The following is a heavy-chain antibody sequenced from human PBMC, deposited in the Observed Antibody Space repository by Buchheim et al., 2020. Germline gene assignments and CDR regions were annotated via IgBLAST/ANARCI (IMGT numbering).Heavy chain of an antibody. CDR1: GGSFSGYY. CDR3: ASRLLRYFDWSYYFDY. D-gene: IGHD3-9*01. J-gene: IGHJ4*02. V-gene: IGHV4-34*01. Sequence: QVQLQQWGAGLLKPSETLSLTCAVYGGSFSGYYWSWIRQPPGKGLEWIGEINHSGSTNYNPSLKGRVTLSVDTSKNQFFLKLSSVTAADTAVYYCASRLLRYFDWSYYFDYWGQGTL. CDR2: INHSGST.